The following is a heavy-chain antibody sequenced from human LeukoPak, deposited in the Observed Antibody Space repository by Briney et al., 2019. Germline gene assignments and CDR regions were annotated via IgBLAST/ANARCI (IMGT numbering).Heavy chain of an antibody. J-gene: IGHJ1*01. Sequence: PGGSLRLSCAASGFTFSSYAMPWVRQAPGKGLEWVAVISYDGSNKYYADSVKGRFTISRDNSKNTLYLQMNSLRAEDTAVYYCARVRGGNWGRGTLVTVSS. CDR1: GFTFSSYA. D-gene: IGHD2/OR15-2a*01. V-gene: IGHV3-30-3*01. CDR3: ARVRGGN. CDR2: ISYDGSNK.